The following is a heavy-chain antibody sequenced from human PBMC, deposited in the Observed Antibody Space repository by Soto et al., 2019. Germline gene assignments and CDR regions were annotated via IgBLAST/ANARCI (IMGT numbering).Heavy chain of an antibody. CDR3: AREGDAYSSSQDDFDI. D-gene: IGHD6-13*01. CDR1: GGTFSSYA. V-gene: IGHV1-69*01. CDR2: IIPIFGTA. J-gene: IGHJ3*02. Sequence: QVQLVQSGAEVKKPGSSVKVSCKASGGTFSSYAISWVRQAPGQGLEWMGGIIPIFGTANYAQKFQGRVTITADESTSTAYMELSSLRSEDTAVYYCAREGDAYSSSQDDFDIWGQGTMVTVSS.